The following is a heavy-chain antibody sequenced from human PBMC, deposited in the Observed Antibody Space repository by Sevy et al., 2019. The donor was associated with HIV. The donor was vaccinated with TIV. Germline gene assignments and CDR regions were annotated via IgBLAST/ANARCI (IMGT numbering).Heavy chain of an antibody. Sequence: SETLSLTCIVYGGSLSGYYWTWIRQPPGKGLEWIGEINHSGSTNYNPSLKSRVTISVDTSKNHFSLKLTSLTAADTAAYYCARGGPQTTSYYYYGMDVWGQGTTVTVSS. V-gene: IGHV4-34*01. J-gene: IGHJ6*02. CDR2: INHSGST. CDR3: ARGGPQTTSYYYYGMDV. D-gene: IGHD1-7*01. CDR1: GGSLSGYY.